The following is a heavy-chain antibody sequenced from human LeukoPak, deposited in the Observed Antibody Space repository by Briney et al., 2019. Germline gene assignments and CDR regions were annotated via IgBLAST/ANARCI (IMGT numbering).Heavy chain of an antibody. D-gene: IGHD3-10*01. CDR2: ISGSGGGT. V-gene: IGHV3-23*01. Sequence: PGGSLRLSCVVSGFTFSSYAMRWVRQAPGKGLEWVSAISGSGGGTYYADSVKGRFTISRDNSKNTLYLQMNSLRDEDTAVYYCAKVGDSLLWFGELLGGGDYYYYGMDVWGQGTTVTVSS. CDR1: GFTFSSYA. J-gene: IGHJ6*02. CDR3: AKVGDSLLWFGELLGGGDYYYYGMDV.